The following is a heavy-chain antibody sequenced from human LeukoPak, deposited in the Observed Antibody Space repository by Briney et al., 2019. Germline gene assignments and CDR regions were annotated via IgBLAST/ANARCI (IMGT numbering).Heavy chain of an antibody. CDR3: AKSHSTVTGRLDAFDI. CDR2: ISGSGGST. V-gene: IGHV3-23*01. CDR1: GFTFSSYA. Sequence: GGSLRLSCAASGFTFSSYAMSWVRQAPGKGLEWVSAISGSGGSTYYADSVKGRFTISRGNSKNTLYLQMNSLRAEDTAVYYCAKSHSTVTGRLDAFDIWGQGTMVTVSS. J-gene: IGHJ3*02. D-gene: IGHD4-17*01.